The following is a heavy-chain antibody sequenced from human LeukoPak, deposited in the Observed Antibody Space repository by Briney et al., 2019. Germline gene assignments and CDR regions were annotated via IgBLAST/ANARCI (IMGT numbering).Heavy chain of an antibody. CDR2: IIPILGIA. J-gene: IGHJ3*02. Sequence: GSSVKVSCKASGGTFSSYAISWVRQAPGQGLEWMGRIIPILGIANYAQKFQGRVTITADKSTSTAYMELSSLRSEDTAVYYCARGARPGGSYYLGDAFDIWGQGTMVTVSS. D-gene: IGHD1-26*01. V-gene: IGHV1-69*04. CDR1: GGTFSSYA. CDR3: ARGARPGGSYYLGDAFDI.